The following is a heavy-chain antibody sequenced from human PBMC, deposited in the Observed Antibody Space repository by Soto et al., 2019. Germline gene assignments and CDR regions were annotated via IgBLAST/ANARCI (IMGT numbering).Heavy chain of an antibody. CDR3: ARDKITGLFDY. CDR1: GGSISSGGYS. D-gene: IGHD2-8*02. J-gene: IGHJ4*02. Sequence: TLSLTCAVSGGSISSGGYSWSWIRQPPGKGLEWIGYIYHSGSTYYNPSLKSRVTISVDRSKNQFSLKLTSVTAADTAVHYCARDKITGLFDYWGQGTLVTVSS. CDR2: IYHSGST. V-gene: IGHV4-30-2*01.